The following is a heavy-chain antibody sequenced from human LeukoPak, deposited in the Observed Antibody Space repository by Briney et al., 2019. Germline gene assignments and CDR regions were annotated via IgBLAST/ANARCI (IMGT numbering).Heavy chain of an antibody. J-gene: IGHJ4*02. CDR3: ARASISPFDY. D-gene: IGHD5-24*01. V-gene: IGHV4-59*01. CDR1: GGSISSYY. Sequence: SETLSLTCTVSGGSISSYYWSWIRQPPRKGLEWIGYIYYSGSTNYNPSLKSRVTISVDTSKNQFSLKLSSVTAADTAVYYCARASISPFDYWGQGTLVTVSS. CDR2: IYYSGST.